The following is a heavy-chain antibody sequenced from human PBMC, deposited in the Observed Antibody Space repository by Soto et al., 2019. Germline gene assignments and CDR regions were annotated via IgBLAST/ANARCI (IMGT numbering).Heavy chain of an antibody. J-gene: IGHJ4*02. Sequence: QVQLQESGPGLVKPSGTLSLTCGVFGGSISNSNWWTLVRQHPGKGLEWIGEIYHSRSNNYNSSLRSRVTISLDKVNNQFSLKLTSVTAADTAVYYCAHRPIVGAAIWGQGTLVTVSS. V-gene: IGHV4-4*02. CDR1: GGSISNSNW. CDR2: IYHSRSN. CDR3: AHRPIVGAAI. D-gene: IGHD1-26*01.